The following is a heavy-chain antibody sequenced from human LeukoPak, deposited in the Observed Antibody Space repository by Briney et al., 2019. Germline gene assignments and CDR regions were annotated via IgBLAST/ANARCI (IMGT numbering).Heavy chain of an antibody. CDR1: GFIFSSYG. Sequence: PGGSLRLSCAASGFIFSSYGMHWVRQAPGKGLEWVTFIRYDGINKYYADSVKGRFTVSRDNAKNSLYLQMNSRRAEDTAVYYCARGSGYYSYDAFDIWGQGTMVTVSP. CDR3: ARGSGYYSYDAFDI. J-gene: IGHJ3*02. D-gene: IGHD3-22*01. CDR2: IRYDGINK. V-gene: IGHV3-30*02.